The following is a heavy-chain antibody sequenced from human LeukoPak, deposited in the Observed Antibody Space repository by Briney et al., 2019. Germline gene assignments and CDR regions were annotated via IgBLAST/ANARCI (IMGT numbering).Heavy chain of an antibody. CDR3: ARDSNHYMDV. CDR1: GFTFNNYW. V-gene: IGHV3-7*01. CDR2: IKQDGSEK. Sequence: GGSLRLSCAAPGFTFNNYWMSWVRQAPGKGLQWVANIKQDGSEKYYVDSVKGRFTISRDNAKNSVYLQMNSLRGEDTAVYYCARDSNHYMDVWGKGTTVSVSS. J-gene: IGHJ6*03.